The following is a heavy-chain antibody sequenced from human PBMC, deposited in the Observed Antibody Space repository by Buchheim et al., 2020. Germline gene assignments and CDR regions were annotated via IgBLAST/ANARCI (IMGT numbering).Heavy chain of an antibody. D-gene: IGHD2-2*01. CDR1: GFTFSSNS. CDR3: ARGDCSSASCYLYYFDY. Sequence: EVQLVESGGGLVQPGGSLRLSCAASGFTFSSNSMNWVRQAPGKGLEWVSYISSSSSTIYYADSVKGRFTIYRDNARNSSYLEMNSLRAEDTAVYYCARGDCSSASCYLYYFDYWGQGTL. V-gene: IGHV3-48*01. J-gene: IGHJ4*02. CDR2: ISSSSSTI.